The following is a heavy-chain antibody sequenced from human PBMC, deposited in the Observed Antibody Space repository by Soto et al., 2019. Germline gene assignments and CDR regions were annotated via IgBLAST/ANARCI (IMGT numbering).Heavy chain of an antibody. CDR2: ISQGGNQ. CDR1: GVTFYDYT. Sequence: QVQMVESGGGVVRPGGSLRLSCAASGVTFYDYTIHWVRQAPSRGLEWVAAISQGGNQQYPDSVMGRFTVARDISTNTLYLHMSSLRADDSAVYYCATGYLRREGYPWAENYWGQGSLVTVSS. CDR3: ATGYLRREGYPWAENY. D-gene: IGHD2-15*01. J-gene: IGHJ4*02. V-gene: IGHV3-30*04.